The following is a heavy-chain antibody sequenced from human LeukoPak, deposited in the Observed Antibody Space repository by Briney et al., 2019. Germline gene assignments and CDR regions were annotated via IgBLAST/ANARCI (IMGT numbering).Heavy chain of an antibody. V-gene: IGHV4-30-4*07. Sequence: SQTLTLTCAVSGGSISSGGYSWGWIPQPPGKGLEWIGYIYYSGTSNYNPSIKSRVTISLDTSKNQFSLELRSVIAADTAVYYCARDLTKWDLPDYWGQGTLVTVSS. CDR2: IYYSGTS. CDR1: GGSISSGGYS. J-gene: IGHJ4*02. D-gene: IGHD1-26*01. CDR3: ARDLTKWDLPDY.